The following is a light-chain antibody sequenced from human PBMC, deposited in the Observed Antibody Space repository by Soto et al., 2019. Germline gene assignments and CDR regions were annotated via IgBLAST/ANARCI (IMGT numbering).Light chain of an antibody. V-gene: IGLV1-47*01. CDR3: AAWDDSLSGGV. CDR1: SSNIGSNY. J-gene: IGLJ3*02. Sequence: QSVLTQPPSASGTPGQRVTSSCSGSSSNIGSNYVYWYHQLPGTAPKLLIYRNNQRPSGVPDRFSGSKSGTSASLAISGLRSEAEADYYCAAWDDSLSGGVFGGGTKLTVL. CDR2: RNN.